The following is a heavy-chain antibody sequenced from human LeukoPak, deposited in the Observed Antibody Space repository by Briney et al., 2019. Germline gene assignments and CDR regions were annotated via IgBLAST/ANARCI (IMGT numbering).Heavy chain of an antibody. J-gene: IGHJ3*01. CDR2: IGSSGGRT. Sequence: GGSLRLSCAVSGFNFITAAMTWVRQAPAKGLEWVSLIGSSGGRTYYADSVKGRFTISRDNFNHTLSLQMNSLRVEDTAIYYCVKDIQLSTWGLGTMVTVSS. CDR1: GFNFITAA. D-gene: IGHD5-24*01. CDR3: VKDIQLST. V-gene: IGHV3-23*01.